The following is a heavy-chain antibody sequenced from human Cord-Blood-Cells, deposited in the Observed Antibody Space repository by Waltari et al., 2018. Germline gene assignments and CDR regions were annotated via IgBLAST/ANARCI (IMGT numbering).Heavy chain of an antibody. CDR1: GYTPPELS. Sequence: QVQLVQSGAEVKKPGAPVKVSCKVTGYTPPELSMPWLGQAPGKGLEWMGGFDPEDGETIYAQKFQGRVTMTEDTSTDTAYMELSSLRSEDTAVYYCATTHPVREMRSLAFDIWGQGTMVTVSS. CDR2: FDPEDGET. V-gene: IGHV1-24*01. J-gene: IGHJ3*02. CDR3: ATTHPVREMRSLAFDI. D-gene: IGHD3-16*01.